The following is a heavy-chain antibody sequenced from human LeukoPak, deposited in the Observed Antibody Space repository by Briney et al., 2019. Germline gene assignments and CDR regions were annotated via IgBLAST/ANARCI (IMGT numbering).Heavy chain of an antibody. Sequence: SETLSLTCAVYGGSFSGYYWSWIRQPPGKGLEWIGEINHSGSTNYNPSLKSRVTISVDTSKNQFSLKLSSVTAADTAVYYCARGGGYSGSYFLIGGYYFDYWGQGTLVTVSS. D-gene: IGHD1-26*01. CDR1: GGSFSGYY. J-gene: IGHJ4*02. V-gene: IGHV4-34*01. CDR3: ARGGGYSGSYFLIGGYYFDY. CDR2: INHSGST.